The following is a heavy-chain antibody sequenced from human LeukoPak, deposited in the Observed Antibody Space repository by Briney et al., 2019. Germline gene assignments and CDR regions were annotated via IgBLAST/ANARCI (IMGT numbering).Heavy chain of an antibody. J-gene: IGHJ4*02. CDR2: IYTSGST. Sequence: SETLSLTCTVSGGSIRSHYWSWIRQPAGKGLEWIGRIYTSGSTNYNPSLKSRVTLSIDTSKNQFSLKLSSVTAADTAVYYCARGRAQWLVQKTFDYWGQGTLVTVSS. D-gene: IGHD6-19*01. CDR1: GGSIRSHY. V-gene: IGHV4-4*07. CDR3: ARGRAQWLVQKTFDY.